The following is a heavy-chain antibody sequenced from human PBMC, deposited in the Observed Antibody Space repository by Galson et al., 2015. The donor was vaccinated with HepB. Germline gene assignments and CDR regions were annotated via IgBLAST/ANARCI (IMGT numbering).Heavy chain of an antibody. CDR2: INPSGGNT. J-gene: IGHJ4*02. CDR1: GYTFTSYY. D-gene: IGHD3-22*01. CDR3: ASSYYYDSSGYYPFDY. Sequence: QSGAEVKEPGASVKVSCKASGYTFTSYYMHWVRQAPGQGLEWMGIINPSGGNTSYAQKFQGRVTMTRDTSTSTVYMELSSLRSEDTAVYYCASSYYYDSSGYYPFDYWGQGTLVTVSS. V-gene: IGHV1-46*03.